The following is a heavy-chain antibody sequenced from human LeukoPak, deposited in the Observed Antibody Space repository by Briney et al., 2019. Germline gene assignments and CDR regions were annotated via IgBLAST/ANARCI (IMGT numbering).Heavy chain of an antibody. CDR2: ISYDGSKK. J-gene: IGHJ5*02. Sequence: PGRSLRLSCAASGFTFSSYAMHWVRQAPGKGLEGVAVISYDGSKKYYADSVKGRFTISRDNSKNTLYLQMNSLRAEDTAVYYCARDTSRSYYDFWSGDNWFDPWGQGTLVTVSS. CDR1: GFTFSSYA. D-gene: IGHD3-3*01. CDR3: ARDTSRSYYDFWSGDNWFDP. V-gene: IGHV3-30*04.